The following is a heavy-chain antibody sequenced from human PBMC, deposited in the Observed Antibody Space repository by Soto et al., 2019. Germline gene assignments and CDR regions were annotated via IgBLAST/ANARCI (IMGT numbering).Heavy chain of an antibody. J-gene: IGHJ4*02. CDR3: AKEPVVVVVAPAY. CDR1: GFTFSSYA. Sequence: EVQLLESGGGLVQPGGSLRLSCAASGFTFSSYAMSWFRHAPGKVLEWVSGISGSGSSTYYADSVKGRFTISRDNSNNTLYLHMNSLRAEDTAVYYCAKEPVVVVVAPAYWGQGTLVNVSP. CDR2: ISGSGSST. V-gene: IGHV3-23*01. D-gene: IGHD2-15*01.